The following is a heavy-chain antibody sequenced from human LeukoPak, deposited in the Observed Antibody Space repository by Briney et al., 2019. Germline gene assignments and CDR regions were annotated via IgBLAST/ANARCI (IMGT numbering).Heavy chain of an antibody. Sequence: GGSLRLSCSASGFTFNNHAMRWVRQAPGNGLEWVSYISSSGSISYYSDSVKGRFTISRDNAKNSVSLQMNTLRAEDTGVYYCARQAYGSGWFWGQGTLVSVSS. CDR1: GFTFNNHA. CDR2: ISSSGSIS. D-gene: IGHD6-19*01. J-gene: IGHJ4*02. V-gene: IGHV3-48*03. CDR3: ARQAYGSGWF.